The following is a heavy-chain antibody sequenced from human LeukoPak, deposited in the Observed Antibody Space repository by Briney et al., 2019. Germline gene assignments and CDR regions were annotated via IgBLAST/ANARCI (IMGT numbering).Heavy chain of an antibody. V-gene: IGHV3-33*01. D-gene: IGHD3-22*01. CDR1: GFAFSSYG. CDR2: IWYDGSNI. Sequence: GGSLRLSCAASGFAFSSYGMHWVRQAPGKGLEWLAVIWYDGSNIYYADPVKGRFAISRDNSKNTLYLQINSLRAEDTAVYYCARARNDYDTSSFSALDYWGQGTLVTVSS. CDR3: ARARNDYDTSSFSALDY. J-gene: IGHJ4*02.